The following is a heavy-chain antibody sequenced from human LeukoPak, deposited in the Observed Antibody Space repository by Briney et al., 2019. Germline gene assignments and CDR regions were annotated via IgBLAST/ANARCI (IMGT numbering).Heavy chain of an antibody. J-gene: IGHJ6*02. CDR3: ASPSKLLYRHYYYGMDV. Sequence: GGSLRLSCAASGFTFSSYGMHWVRQAPGKGLEWVAVIWYDGSNKYYADSVKGRFTISRDNSKNTLYLQMNSLRAEDTAVYYCASPSKLLYRHYYYGMDVWGQGTTVTVSS. D-gene: IGHD2-2*02. CDR1: GFTFSSYG. CDR2: IWYDGSNK. V-gene: IGHV3-33*01.